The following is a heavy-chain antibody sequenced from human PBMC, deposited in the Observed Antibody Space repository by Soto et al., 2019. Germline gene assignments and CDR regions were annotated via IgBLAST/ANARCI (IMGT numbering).Heavy chain of an antibody. CDR1: GGSISSGGYY. J-gene: IGHJ3*02. V-gene: IGHV4-31*03. D-gene: IGHD5-12*01. Sequence: QVQLQESGPGLVKPSQTLSLTCTVSGGSISSGGYYWSWIRRHPGKGLEWIGYIYYSGSTYYNPSLKSRVTISVDTSKNQFSLKLSSVTAADTAVYYCARDQADGYPSGAFDIWGQGTMVTVSS. CDR2: IYYSGST. CDR3: ARDQADGYPSGAFDI.